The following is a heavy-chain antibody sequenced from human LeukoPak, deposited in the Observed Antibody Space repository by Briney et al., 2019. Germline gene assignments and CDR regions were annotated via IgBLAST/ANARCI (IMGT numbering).Heavy chain of an antibody. CDR2: ISSYNGNT. Sequence: ASVKVSCKASGYTFTSYGISWVRQAPGQGLEWMGWISSYNGNTNYAQKLQGRVTMTTDTSTSAAYMELSSLRSEDTAVYYCASHLLPCEGYSYGCHYYYYMDVWGKGTTVTVSS. V-gene: IGHV1-18*01. D-gene: IGHD5-18*01. J-gene: IGHJ6*03. CDR1: GYTFTSYG. CDR3: ASHLLPCEGYSYGCHYYYYMDV.